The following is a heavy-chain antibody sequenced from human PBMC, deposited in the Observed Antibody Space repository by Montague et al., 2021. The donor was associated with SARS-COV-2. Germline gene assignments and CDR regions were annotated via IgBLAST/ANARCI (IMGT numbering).Heavy chain of an antibody. J-gene: IGHJ4*02. CDR2: ISSIGNT. CDR1: GFILSNYA. Sequence: SLRLSCAASGFILSNYAVSWVRQAPGKGPEWVSTISSIGNTHYTDAVTGRFTISRDNSKNSVYLHVDNLRADDTAVYYCATWMDIHFDHWGQGTPVTVSS. D-gene: IGHD5-12*01. V-gene: IGHV3-23*01. CDR3: ATWMDIHFDH.